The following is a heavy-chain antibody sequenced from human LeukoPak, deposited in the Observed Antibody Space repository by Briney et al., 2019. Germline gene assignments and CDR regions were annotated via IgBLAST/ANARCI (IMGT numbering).Heavy chain of an antibody. J-gene: IGHJ3*02. CDR1: GGSISSGGYY. D-gene: IGHD3-10*01. CDR2: IFHSGST. Sequence: SETLSLTCTVSGGSISSGGYYWSWIRQPPGKGLEWIGYIFHSGSTYYNPSLKSRVTISVDGSKTQFSLELSSVTAADTAVYYCARDAISMVRGVRADVFDIWGQGTMVTVSS. CDR3: ARDAISMVRGVRADVFDI. V-gene: IGHV4-30-2*01.